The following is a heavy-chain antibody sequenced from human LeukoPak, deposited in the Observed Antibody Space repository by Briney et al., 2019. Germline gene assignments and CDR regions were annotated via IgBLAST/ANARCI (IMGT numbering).Heavy chain of an antibody. CDR2: IRSSDNYI. Sequence: GGSLRLSCAASGFTFSSYTMHWVRQAPGKGLEWVSSIRSSDNYIHYADAVKGRFTLSRDNAKSSLFLQMNSLRAEDTAVYYCARDAAIVGDLWNAFDIWGQGTMVIVSS. CDR1: GFTFSSYT. CDR3: ARDAAIVGDLWNAFDI. D-gene: IGHD3-22*01. V-gene: IGHV3-21*06. J-gene: IGHJ3*02.